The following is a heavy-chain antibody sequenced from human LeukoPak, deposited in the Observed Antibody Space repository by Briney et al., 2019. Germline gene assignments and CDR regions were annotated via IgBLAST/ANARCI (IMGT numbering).Heavy chain of an antibody. CDR2: ISYDGSNK. CDR3: ARDQGGYYDSSGYYLPRAFDY. V-gene: IGHV3-30-3*01. Sequence: GGSLRLSCAASGFTFSSYAMHWVRQAPGKGLEWVAVISYDGSNKYYADSVKGRFTISRDNSKNTLYLQMNSLRAEDTAVYYCARDQGGYYDSSGYYLPRAFDYWGQGTLVTVSS. D-gene: IGHD3-22*01. CDR1: GFTFSSYA. J-gene: IGHJ4*02.